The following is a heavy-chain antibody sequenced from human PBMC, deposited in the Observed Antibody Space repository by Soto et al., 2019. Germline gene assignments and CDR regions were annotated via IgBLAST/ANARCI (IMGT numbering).Heavy chain of an antibody. CDR3: ARLVGNSWLDH. CDR1: GDSVSSNDAV. CDR2: TYYRSIWQT. J-gene: IGHJ5*02. V-gene: IGHV6-1*01. D-gene: IGHD6-6*01. Sequence: QVQLQQSGPGLVKPSQTLSLTCAISGDSVSSNDAVWNWIRQSPSRALEWLGRTYYRSIWQTEXPXSXKXXTTIAPAASQNPFSLPLTSVTPEDTAMYYCARLVGNSWLDHWGQGTLVTVSA.